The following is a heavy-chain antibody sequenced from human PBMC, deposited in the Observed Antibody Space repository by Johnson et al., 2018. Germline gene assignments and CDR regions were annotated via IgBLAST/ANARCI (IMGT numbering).Heavy chain of an antibody. CDR2: TTPDGRKK. Sequence: QVQLVQSGGGVVQXGRSXRLXCVASGYTFINYGMPWVRQAPGKGLEWVAATTTPDGRKKDYVDSVKGRFTISRDNSKNTVYLQRNILRVEEPAVYYCAKWSGASPHYYMDVWGKGTTVTVSS. D-gene: IGHD3/OR15-3a*01. CDR3: AKWSGASPHYYMDV. J-gene: IGHJ6*03. V-gene: IGHV3-30*18. CDR1: GYTFINYG.